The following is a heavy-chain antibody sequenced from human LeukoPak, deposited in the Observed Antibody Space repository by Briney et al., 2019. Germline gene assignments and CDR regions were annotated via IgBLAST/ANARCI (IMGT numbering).Heavy chain of an antibody. Sequence: SETLSPTCTVSGGSISSGSYYWSWIRQPAGKGLEWIGRIYTSGSTNYNPSLKSRVTISVDTSKNQFSLKLSSVTAADTAVYYCAREFSGYCSSTSCTRSVLVDYWGQGTLVTVSS. D-gene: IGHD2-2*03. J-gene: IGHJ4*02. CDR1: GGSISSGSYY. V-gene: IGHV4-61*02. CDR3: AREFSGYCSSTSCTRSVLVDY. CDR2: IYTSGST.